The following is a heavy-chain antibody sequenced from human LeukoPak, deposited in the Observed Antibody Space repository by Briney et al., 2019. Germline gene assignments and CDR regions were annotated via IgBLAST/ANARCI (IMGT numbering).Heavy chain of an antibody. Sequence: PSETLSLTCTVSGGSISSGSYYWGWIRQPPGKGLEWIGSIYYSGSTYYNPSLKSRVTISVDTSKNQFSLKLSSVTAADTAVYYCARQLMIAGPYYFDYWGQGTLVTVSS. J-gene: IGHJ4*02. V-gene: IGHV4-39*01. CDR3: ARQLMIAGPYYFDY. CDR1: GGSISSGSYY. D-gene: IGHD3-22*01. CDR2: IYYSGST.